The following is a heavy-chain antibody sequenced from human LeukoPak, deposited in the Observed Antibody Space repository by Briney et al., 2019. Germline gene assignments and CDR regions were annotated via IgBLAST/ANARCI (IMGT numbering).Heavy chain of an antibody. V-gene: IGHV3-48*03. D-gene: IGHD3-10*01. J-gene: IGHJ5*02. CDR2: ISSSGRPI. CDR1: GFILSNYE. CDR3: AREMEDSGSPDWFDP. Sequence: PGGSLRLSCAASGFILSNYEMNWVRQAPGKGLEWISYISSSGRPIFYADSVKGRFTISRDNAENSLYLQMNSLRVDDTAVYYCAREMEDSGSPDWFDPWGPGTLVTVSS.